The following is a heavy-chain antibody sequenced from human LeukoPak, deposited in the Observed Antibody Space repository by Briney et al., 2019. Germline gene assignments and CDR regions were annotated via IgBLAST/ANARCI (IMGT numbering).Heavy chain of an antibody. J-gene: IGHJ3*02. D-gene: IGHD3-3*02. Sequence: GESLRLSCAASGFTVSSNYMSWVRQAPGKGLEWVSVIYSGGSTYYADSVKGRFTISRDNSKNTLYLQMNSLRAEDTAVYYCAREISRTGAFDIWGQGTMVTVSS. V-gene: IGHV3-53*05. CDR2: IYSGGST. CDR1: GFTVSSNY. CDR3: AREISRTGAFDI.